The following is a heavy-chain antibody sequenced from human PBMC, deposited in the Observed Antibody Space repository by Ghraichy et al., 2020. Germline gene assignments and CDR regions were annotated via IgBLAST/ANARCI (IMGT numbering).Heavy chain of an antibody. V-gene: IGHV3-7*01. CDR2: INQDGTEK. J-gene: IGHJ5*02. Sequence: GGSLRLSCEASGITFYNYWMTWVRQAPGKGLEWVANINQDGTEKYYVDSVKGRFTISRDNAKNSLFLQMNSLRDEDTAVYYFARVHFDSGWFDPWGQGILVTVSS. CDR1: GITFYNYW. CDR3: ARVHFDSGWFDP. D-gene: IGHD3-9*01.